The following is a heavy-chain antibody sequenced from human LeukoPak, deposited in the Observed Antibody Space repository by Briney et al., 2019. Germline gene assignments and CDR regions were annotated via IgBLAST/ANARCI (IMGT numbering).Heavy chain of an antibody. CDR2: ISGSGDST. CDR1: GFTFSSYA. D-gene: IGHD2-15*01. V-gene: IGHV3-23*01. Sequence: PGGSLRLSCAASGFTFSSYAMSWVHQAPGKGLEWVSTISGSGDSTYYADSVKGRFTISRDSSKKTLYLQTSSLRAEDTAVYYCAKTRGYCSGGTCYQDYWGQGTLVTVSS. J-gene: IGHJ4*02. CDR3: AKTRGYCSGGTCYQDY.